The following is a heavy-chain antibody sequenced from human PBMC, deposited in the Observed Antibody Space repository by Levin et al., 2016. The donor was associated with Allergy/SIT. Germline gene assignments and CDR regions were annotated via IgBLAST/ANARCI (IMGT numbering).Heavy chain of an antibody. CDR1: GFSLSSYD. J-gene: IGHJ5*02. CDR3: AKDKGRGTWELVTS. D-gene: IGHD1-26*01. CDR2: ISGSGGST. V-gene: IGHV3-23*01. Sequence: GGSLRLSCTASGFSLSSYDMIWVRQAPGKGLEWVSGISGSGGSTYYADSVKGRFTISRDNSKNTLYLQMNSLRAEDTAVYYCAKDKGRGTWELVTSWGQGTLVTVSS.